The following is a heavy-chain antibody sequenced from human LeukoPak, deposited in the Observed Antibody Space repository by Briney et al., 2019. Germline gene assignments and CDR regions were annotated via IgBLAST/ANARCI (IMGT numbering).Heavy chain of an antibody. Sequence: ASLKVSCKASGYTFSDYYMHWVRQAPGQGLEWMGWVHPNSGGTNYAQKFQGRVTMTRDTSISTAYMELSRLRSDDTAMYYCATMVDYNGSGFDYWGQGTLVTVSS. CDR1: GYTFSDYY. J-gene: IGHJ4*02. CDR3: ATMVDYNGSGFDY. V-gene: IGHV1-2*02. CDR2: VHPNSGGT. D-gene: IGHD3-22*01.